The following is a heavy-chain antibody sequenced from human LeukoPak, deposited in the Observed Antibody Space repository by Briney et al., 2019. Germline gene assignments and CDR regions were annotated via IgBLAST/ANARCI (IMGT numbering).Heavy chain of an antibody. D-gene: IGHD3-10*01. Sequence: SQTLSLTCAISGDSVSSNSAAWNWIRQSPSRGLEWLGRTYYRSKWYNDYAVSVKSRITINPDTSKNQFSLQLNSVTPEDTAVYYCAKTLRYYGSTNWFDPWGQGTLVTVSS. CDR2: TYYRSKWYN. J-gene: IGHJ5*02. CDR1: GDSVSSNSAA. V-gene: IGHV6-1*01. CDR3: AKTLRYYGSTNWFDP.